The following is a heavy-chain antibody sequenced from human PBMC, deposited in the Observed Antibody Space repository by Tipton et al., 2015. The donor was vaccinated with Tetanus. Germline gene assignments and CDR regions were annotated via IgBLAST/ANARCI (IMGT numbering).Heavy chain of an antibody. D-gene: IGHD1-1*01. CDR3: ARGGTMDY. CDR2: INTDKGST. J-gene: IGHJ4*02. Sequence: QVQLVQSGAEVKKPGESLKISCKASGYSFSSSNFWIGWVRQLPGKGLEWMGWINTDKGSTNYAQDLQGRVIMTTDTSTLTAYMELRSLRSDDTAVYYCARGGTMDYWGQGTLVTVSA. V-gene: IGHV1-18*04. CDR1: GYSFSSSNFW.